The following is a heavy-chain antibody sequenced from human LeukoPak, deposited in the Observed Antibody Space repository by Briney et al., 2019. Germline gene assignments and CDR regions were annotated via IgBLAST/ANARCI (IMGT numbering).Heavy chain of an antibody. CDR3: ARHRPGTTAWYFDL. D-gene: IGHD1-1*01. J-gene: IGHJ2*01. V-gene: IGHV4-59*08. CDR1: GGSISSYY. CDR2: IYYSGST. Sequence: SETLSLTCTVSGGSISSYYWSWIRQPPGKGLEWIGYIYYSGSTNYNPSLKSRVTISVDTSKNKFSLKLSSVTAADTAVYYCARHRPGTTAWYFDLWGRGTLVTVS.